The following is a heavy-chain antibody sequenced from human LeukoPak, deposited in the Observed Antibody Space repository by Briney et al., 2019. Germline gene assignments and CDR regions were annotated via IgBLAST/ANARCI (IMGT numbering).Heavy chain of an antibody. CDR1: GFTFSSYG. V-gene: IGHV3-30*02. D-gene: IGHD2/OR15-2a*01. CDR3: AKYGNTFDI. J-gene: IGHJ3*02. CDR2: IRYDGTSK. Sequence: GGSLRLSCAASGFTFSSYGVHWVRQAPGKGLEWVSFIRYDGTSKFYADSVKGRFTISRDNPKNTLYLQMNSLRAEDTAVHYCAKYGNTFDIWGQGTMVTVSS.